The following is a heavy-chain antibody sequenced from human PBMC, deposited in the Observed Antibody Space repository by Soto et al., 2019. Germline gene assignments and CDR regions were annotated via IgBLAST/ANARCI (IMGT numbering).Heavy chain of an antibody. CDR2: INNDGRST. J-gene: IGHJ6*02. CDR1: GFTFSSYW. V-gene: IGHV3-74*01. Sequence: GGSLRLSCAASGFTFSSYWMHWVRQATGKGLVWVSRINNDGRSTTYADSVKDRVTISRDNARNTLYLQMNSLRAEDTAVYYCARLIGGVGATPHYGMDVWGQGTTVTVSS. D-gene: IGHD1-26*01. CDR3: ARLIGGVGATPHYGMDV.